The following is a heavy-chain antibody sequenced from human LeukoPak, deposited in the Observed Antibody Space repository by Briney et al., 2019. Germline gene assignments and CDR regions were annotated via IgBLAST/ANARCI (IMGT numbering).Heavy chain of an antibody. Sequence: PSETLSLPCAVYGGSFSGYYWSWIRQSPGKGLEWIGEINHSGSTNYNPSLKSRVAISVDTSKNQFSLKLTSVTVADTAVYYCATNDTKTATETFYWAQGALVIVSS. CDR3: ATNDTKTATETFY. D-gene: IGHD6-13*01. CDR2: INHSGST. CDR1: GGSFSGYY. J-gene: IGHJ4*02. V-gene: IGHV4-34*01.